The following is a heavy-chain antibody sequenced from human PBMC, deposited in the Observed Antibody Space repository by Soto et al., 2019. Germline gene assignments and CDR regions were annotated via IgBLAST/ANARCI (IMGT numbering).Heavy chain of an antibody. CDR3: ARGAYYYDSSGRYAFDI. J-gene: IGHJ3*02. CDR2: ISSSGSTI. CDR1: GFTLRSYA. Sequence: PGGSLRLSCAGSGFTLRSYAMTWVRQAPGKGLEWVSYISSSGSTIYYADSVKGRFTISRDNAKNSLYLQMNSLRAEDTAVYYYARGAYYYDSSGRYAFDIWGQGTMVTVSS. D-gene: IGHD3-22*01. V-gene: IGHV3-48*04.